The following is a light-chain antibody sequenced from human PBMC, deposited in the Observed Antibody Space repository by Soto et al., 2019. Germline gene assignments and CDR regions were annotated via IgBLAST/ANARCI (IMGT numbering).Light chain of an antibody. CDR1: QSISNG. CDR2: KAS. V-gene: IGKV1-5*03. Sequence: DIQMTQSPSSLSASVGDRVTITCRASQSISNGLAWYQQKPGKAPKLLIYKASSLESGVPSRFSGSGSGTEFTLTISSLQPDDFATYYCQQYNSYSGTFGQGTKVDIK. CDR3: QQYNSYSGT. J-gene: IGKJ1*01.